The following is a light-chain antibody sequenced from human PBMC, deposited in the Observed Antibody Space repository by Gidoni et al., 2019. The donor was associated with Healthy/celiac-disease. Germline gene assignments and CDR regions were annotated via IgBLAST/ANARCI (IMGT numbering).Light chain of an antibody. CDR3: RQSYSTPPYT. V-gene: IGKV1-39*01. Sequence: DIQMTQSPSSLSASVGDRVTITCRASQSISSYLNGYQQKPGKAPKLLIYAASSLQSRVPSSFSGSGSGANFTLTISSLQPEDFAAYYCRQSYSTPPYTFGQGTKLEIK. J-gene: IGKJ2*01. CDR2: AAS. CDR1: QSISSY.